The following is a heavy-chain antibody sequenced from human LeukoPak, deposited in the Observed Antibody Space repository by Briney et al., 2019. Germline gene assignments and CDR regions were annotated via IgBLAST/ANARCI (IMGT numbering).Heavy chain of an antibody. CDR1: GFTFSSYG. CDR3: KQKPAYDILTGPRYFDY. J-gene: IGHJ4*02. V-gene: IGHV3-30*03. CDR2: ISYDGSNK. Sequence: GGSLRLSCAASGFTFSSYGMHWVRQAPGKGLAGVAVISYDGSNKYYADSVKGRFTISRDNSKNTLYLQMNSLRAEDTAVFFFKQKPAYDILTGPRYFDYWGQGTLVTVSS. D-gene: IGHD3-9*01.